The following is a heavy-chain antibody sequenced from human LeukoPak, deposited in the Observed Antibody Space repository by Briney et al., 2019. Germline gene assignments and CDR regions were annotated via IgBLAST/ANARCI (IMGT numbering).Heavy chain of an antibody. J-gene: IGHJ4*02. CDR2: IYPGDSDT. CDR1: GYTFTTYW. D-gene: IGHD5-12*01. CDR3: ARHMGSGYDRPFDY. V-gene: IGHV5-51*01. Sequence: GESLKISCKGSGYTFTTYWIGWVRQMPGKGLEWMGIIYPGDSDTRYSPSFQGQVTISVDKSISTAYLQWSSLKASYTAMYYCARHMGSGYDRPFDYWGQGSLVTVSS.